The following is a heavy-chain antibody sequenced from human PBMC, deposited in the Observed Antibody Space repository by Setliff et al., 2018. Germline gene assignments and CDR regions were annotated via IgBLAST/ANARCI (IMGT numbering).Heavy chain of an antibody. CDR3: TFARDGYDVFDI. Sequence: LSFASSVFIFSGSAVYFFRQASVKGLEWIGRIRGRTDNYATAYAASVRGRFTISRDDSKNTAYLQMNSLKTEDTAVYYCTFARDGYDVFDIWGQGTMVTVSS. J-gene: IGHJ3*02. CDR2: IRGRTDNYAT. CDR1: VFIFSGSA. D-gene: IGHD5-18*01. V-gene: IGHV3-73*01.